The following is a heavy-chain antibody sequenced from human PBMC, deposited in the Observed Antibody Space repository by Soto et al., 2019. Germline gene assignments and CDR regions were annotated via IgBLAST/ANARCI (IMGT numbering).Heavy chain of an antibody. CDR1: GLSLSSGGFY. CDR3: VRDSARIVVVPRVDGDNWFDP. CDR2: ISGSDDNI. Sequence: LSLTCSVSGLSLSSGGFYWSWIRQTPGKGLEWVSFISGSDDNIKYADSVKGRFTISRDNAKKSLYLQMNSLRAEDTAVYYCVRDSARIVVVPRVDGDNWFDPWGQGTLVTVSS. V-gene: IGHV3-11*04. D-gene: IGHD2-2*01. J-gene: IGHJ5*02.